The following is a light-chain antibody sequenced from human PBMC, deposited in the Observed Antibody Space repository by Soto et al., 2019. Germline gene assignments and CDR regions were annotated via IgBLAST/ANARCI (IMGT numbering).Light chain of an antibody. V-gene: IGKV1-33*01. CDR2: DAS. CDR1: QDISNY. Sequence: DIHMSQSPSSLSASVGYRFTITCQASQDISNYLNWYQQKPGKAPKLLIYDASNLETGVPSRLSGSGSGTDFTFTISSLQPEDIETYYCQQYDNLPLTFGGGTKVDIK. J-gene: IGKJ4*01. CDR3: QQYDNLPLT.